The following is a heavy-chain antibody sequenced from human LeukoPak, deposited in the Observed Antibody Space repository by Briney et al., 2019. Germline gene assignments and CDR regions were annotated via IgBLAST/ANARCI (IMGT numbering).Heavy chain of an antibody. J-gene: IGHJ5*02. D-gene: IGHD3-22*01. CDR3: AREGGITMIVVVISEYNWFDP. CDR2: IYYSGST. CDR1: GGSISSSSYY. V-gene: IGHV4-39*07. Sequence: SETLSLTCTVSGGSISSSSYYWGWIRQPPGKGLEWIGSIYYSGSTYYNPSLKSRVTIPVDTSKNQFSLKLSSVTAADTAVYYCAREGGITMIVVVISEYNWFDPWGQGTLVTVSS.